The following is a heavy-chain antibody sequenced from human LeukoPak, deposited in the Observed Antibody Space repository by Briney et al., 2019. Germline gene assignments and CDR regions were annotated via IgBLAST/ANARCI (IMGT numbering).Heavy chain of an antibody. J-gene: IGHJ5*02. Sequence: PSETLSLTCAVYGGPFSGYYWSWIRQPPGKGLEWIGEINHSGSTNYNPSLKSRVTISVDTSKNQFSLKLSSVTAADTAVYYCARGTPIVVVPAAQAGGWFDPWGQGTLVTVSS. D-gene: IGHD2-2*01. CDR3: ARGTPIVVVPAAQAGGWFDP. CDR1: GGPFSGYY. CDR2: INHSGST. V-gene: IGHV4-34*01.